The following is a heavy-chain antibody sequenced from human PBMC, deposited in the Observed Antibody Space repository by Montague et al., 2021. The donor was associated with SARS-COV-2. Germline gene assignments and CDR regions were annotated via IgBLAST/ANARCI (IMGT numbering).Heavy chain of an antibody. Sequence: SETLSLTCTVSAGSISSYYWSSIRQPPGKGLERIGYIYYSVSTNYNPSLKSRLTISVDTSKNQFSLKLSSVTAADTAVYYCARGSGWMGNAFDIWGQGTMVTVSS. D-gene: IGHD6-19*01. CDR2: IYYSVST. CDR3: ARGSGWMGNAFDI. CDR1: AGSISSYY. V-gene: IGHV4-59*01. J-gene: IGHJ3*02.